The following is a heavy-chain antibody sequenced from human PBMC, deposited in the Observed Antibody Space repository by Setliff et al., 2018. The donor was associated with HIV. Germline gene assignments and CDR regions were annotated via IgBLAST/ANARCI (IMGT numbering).Heavy chain of an antibody. J-gene: IGHJ4*02. Sequence: PSETLSLTCTVSGGSISSSSYYWGWIRQPPGKGLEWIANIYYSGSTFYNPSLKSRVTMSVDTSKNQFSLKLNSVTAADTAVYFCARAPGCSYSFYFDSWGQGTLVTVSS. CDR3: ARAPGCSYSFYFDS. D-gene: IGHD5-18*01. CDR1: GGSISSSSYY. V-gene: IGHV4-39*07. CDR2: IYYSGST.